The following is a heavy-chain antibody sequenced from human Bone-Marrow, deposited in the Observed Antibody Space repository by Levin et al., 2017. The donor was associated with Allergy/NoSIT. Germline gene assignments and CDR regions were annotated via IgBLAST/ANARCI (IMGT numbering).Heavy chain of an antibody. CDR1: GASITTYY. CDR2: LSYTGTT. V-gene: IGHV4-59*01. Sequence: GSLSLTCSVSGASITTYYWSWFRQPPVKGLEWIGHLSYTGTTNYNPSLNTRVTISEDTSNNHFSLKLNSVTAADTAVYYCAGAPNADFFDFWGQGMLVPVSS. CDR3: AGAPNADFFDF. J-gene: IGHJ4*01. D-gene: IGHD3-16*01.